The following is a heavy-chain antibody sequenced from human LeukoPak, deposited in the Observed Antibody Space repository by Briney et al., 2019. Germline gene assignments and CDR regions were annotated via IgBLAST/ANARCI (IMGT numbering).Heavy chain of an antibody. CDR1: GFTFSSYA. CDR3: AREPSPLYSSGWYVS. Sequence: PGGSLRLSCAASGFTFSSYAMHWVRQAPGKGLEWVAVISYDGSNKYYADSVKGRFTISRDNSKNTLYLQMNSLRAEDTAVYYCAREPSPLYSSGWYVSWGREPWSPSPQ. V-gene: IGHV3-30-3*01. CDR2: ISYDGSNK. D-gene: IGHD6-19*01. J-gene: IGHJ5*01.